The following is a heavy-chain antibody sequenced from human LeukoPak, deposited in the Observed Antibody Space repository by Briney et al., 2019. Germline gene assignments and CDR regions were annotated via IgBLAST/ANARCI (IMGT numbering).Heavy chain of an antibody. Sequence: SVKVSCKASGGTFSSYAISWVRQAPGQGLEWMGRIIPILGIANYAQKFQGGVTITADKSTSTAYMELSSLRSEDTAVYYCARELLWFGELSNPYYYYYGMDVWGQGTTVTVSS. D-gene: IGHD3-10*01. CDR2: IIPILGIA. V-gene: IGHV1-69*04. J-gene: IGHJ6*02. CDR3: ARELLWFGELSNPYYYYYGMDV. CDR1: GGTFSSYA.